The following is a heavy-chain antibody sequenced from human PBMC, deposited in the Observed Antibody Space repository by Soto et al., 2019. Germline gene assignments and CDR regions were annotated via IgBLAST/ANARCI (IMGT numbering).Heavy chain of an antibody. D-gene: IGHD2-15*01. CDR2: ITPFNGNT. Sequence: SVKVSCKASGYTFTYRSLYWVRQAPGQARAWMGWITPFNGNTNYAQKFQDRVTITRDRSMSTAYMELSSLRSEDTAMYYCASNEMEDCSGGSCHEAFDIWGQGTMVTVSS. J-gene: IGHJ3*02. CDR3: ASNEMEDCSGGSCHEAFDI. CDR1: GYTFTYRS. V-gene: IGHV1-45*02.